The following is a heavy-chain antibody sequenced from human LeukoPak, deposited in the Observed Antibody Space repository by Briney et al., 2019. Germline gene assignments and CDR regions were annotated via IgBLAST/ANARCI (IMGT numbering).Heavy chain of an antibody. V-gene: IGHV1-24*01. CDR2: FDPEDGET. D-gene: IGHD1-26*01. Sequence: ASVNVSCKVSGYTLTELSMHWVRQAPGKGLEWMGGFDPEDGETIYAQKFQGRVTMTEDTSTDTAYMELSSLRSEDTAVYYCATVIVGATPLPYYFDYWGQGTLVTVSS. J-gene: IGHJ4*02. CDR1: GYTLTELS. CDR3: ATVIVGATPLPYYFDY.